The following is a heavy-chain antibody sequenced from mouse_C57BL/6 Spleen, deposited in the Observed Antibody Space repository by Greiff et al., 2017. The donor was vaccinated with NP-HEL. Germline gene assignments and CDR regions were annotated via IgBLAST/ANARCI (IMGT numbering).Heavy chain of an antibody. CDR2: IHPNSGST. D-gene: IGHD1-1*01. V-gene: IGHV1-64*01. CDR1: GYTFTSYW. J-gene: IGHJ1*03. CDR3: ARSGFYGSSYGYFDV. Sequence: QVQLQQPGAELVKPGASVKLSCKASGYTFTSYWMHWVKQRPGQGLEWIGMIHPNSGSTNYNEKFKSKATLTVDKSSSTAYMQLSSLTSEDSAVYYCARSGFYGSSYGYFDVWGTVTTVTVSS.